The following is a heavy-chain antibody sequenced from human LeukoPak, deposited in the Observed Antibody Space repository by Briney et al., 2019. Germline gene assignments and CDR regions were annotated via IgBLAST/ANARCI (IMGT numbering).Heavy chain of an antibody. V-gene: IGHV3-30-3*02. CDR2: ISYDGSNK. CDR3: AKIGIGANMDY. Sequence: GRSLRLSCAASGFTFSSYAMHWVRQAPGKGLEWVAVISYDGSNKYYADFVKGRFTISRDNYKNTLYLQMNSLRAEDTAVYYCAKIGIGANMDYWGQGTLVTVSS. CDR1: GFTFSSYA. D-gene: IGHD2/OR15-2a*01. J-gene: IGHJ4*02.